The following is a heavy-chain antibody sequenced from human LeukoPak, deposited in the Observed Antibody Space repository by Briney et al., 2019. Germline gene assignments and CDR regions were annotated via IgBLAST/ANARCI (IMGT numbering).Heavy chain of an antibody. D-gene: IGHD1-26*01. Sequence: GGSLRLSCAASGFTISSEYMFWVRQAPGKGLEWVAVLYAGGTTYYADSVQGRFTISRDNSKNTLYLQMNSLRAEDTAVYYCAREVGATPSFDYWGQGTLVTVSS. CDR1: GFTISSEY. CDR2: LYAGGTT. J-gene: IGHJ4*02. CDR3: AREVGATPSFDY. V-gene: IGHV3-53*01.